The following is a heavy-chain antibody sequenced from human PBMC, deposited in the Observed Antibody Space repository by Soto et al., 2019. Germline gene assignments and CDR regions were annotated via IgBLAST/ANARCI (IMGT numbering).Heavy chain of an antibody. CDR2: INHSGST. CDR1: GGSFSGYY. D-gene: IGHD6-19*01. J-gene: IGHJ5*02. CDR3: ARGLGGWYYNWFDP. Sequence: PSETLSLTCAVYGGSFSGYYWSWIRQRPGKGLEWIGEINHSGSTNYNPSLKSRVTISVDTSKNQFSLKLSSATAADTAVYYCARGLGGWYYNWFDPWGQGTLVTVSS. V-gene: IGHV4-34*01.